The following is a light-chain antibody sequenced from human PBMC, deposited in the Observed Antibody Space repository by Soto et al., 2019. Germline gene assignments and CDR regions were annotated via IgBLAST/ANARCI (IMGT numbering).Light chain of an antibody. CDR3: HQYNNCPPIT. V-gene: IGKV3-15*01. Sequence: EIVMTQSPATLSASPGDRVTLSCRASQSIRSDLAWYQHKPGQAPRLLMYGASTRASGTPARFSGSGSGTEVTLPIISLQSEDFVGYCCHQYNNCPPITFGQGTRLEIK. J-gene: IGKJ5*01. CDR2: GAS. CDR1: QSIRSD.